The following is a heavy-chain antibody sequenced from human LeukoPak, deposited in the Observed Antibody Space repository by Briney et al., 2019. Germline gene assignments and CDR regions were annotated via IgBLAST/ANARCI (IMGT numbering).Heavy chain of an antibody. J-gene: IGHJ4*02. Sequence: GGSLRLSCAASGFTFSNYFMHWVRQAPGKGLDYLSVISYNGDETYYAKSVKGRFTISRDNSKNTLYLQMGTLRPEDTAAYCARDPSVGGFSGSELDFWGQGTLVTVSS. D-gene: IGHD3-16*01. V-gene: IGHV3-64*01. CDR2: ISYNGDET. CDR3: ARDPSVGGFSGSELDF. CDR1: GFTFSNYF.